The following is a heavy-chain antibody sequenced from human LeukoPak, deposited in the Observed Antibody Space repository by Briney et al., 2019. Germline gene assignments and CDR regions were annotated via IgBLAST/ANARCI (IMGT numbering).Heavy chain of an antibody. V-gene: IGHV4-4*07. Sequence: PSETLSLTCTVSGGSISSYYWSWIRQPAGKGLEWIGRIYTSGSTNYNPSLKSRVTKSVETSKNQFTLKLSSVTAADTAVYYWATSGSSSEFDYWGQGTLVTVSS. CDR2: IYTSGST. CDR3: ATSGSSSEFDY. D-gene: IGHD1-26*01. J-gene: IGHJ4*02. CDR1: GGSISSYY.